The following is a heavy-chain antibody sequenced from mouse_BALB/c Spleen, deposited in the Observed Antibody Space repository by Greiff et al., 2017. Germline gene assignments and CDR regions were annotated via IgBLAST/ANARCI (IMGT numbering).Heavy chain of an antibody. J-gene: IGHJ3*01. CDR3: AIEDYGNYFVVFAY. Sequence: VKLQESGPGLVAPAQSLSITCTVSGFSLTGYGVNWVRQPPGKGLEWLGMIWGDGSTDYNSALKSRLSISKDNSKSQVFLKMNSLQTHDTARYYCAIEDYGNYFVVFAYWGQGTLVPVPA. D-gene: IGHD2-1*01. CDR2: IWGDGST. CDR1: GFSLTGYG. V-gene: IGHV2-6-7*01.